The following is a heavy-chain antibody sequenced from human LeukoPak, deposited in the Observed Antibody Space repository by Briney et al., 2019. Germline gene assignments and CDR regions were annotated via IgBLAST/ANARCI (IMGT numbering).Heavy chain of an antibody. CDR3: ASFPPPRNYDFWSGDRGRYFDY. D-gene: IGHD3-3*01. J-gene: IGHJ4*02. CDR2: IYHSGST. V-gene: IGHV4-30-2*01. Sequence: PSETLSLTCTVSGVSISSGGYYWSWIRQPPGKGLEWIGYIYHSGSTYYNPSLKSRVTISVDRSKNQFSLKLSSVTAADTAVYYCASFPPPRNYDFWSGDRGRYFDYWGQGTLVTVSS. CDR1: GVSISSGGYY.